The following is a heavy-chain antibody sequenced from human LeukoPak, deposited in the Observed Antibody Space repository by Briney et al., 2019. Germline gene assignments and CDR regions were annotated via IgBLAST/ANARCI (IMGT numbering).Heavy chain of an antibody. D-gene: IGHD2-2*02. CDR2: INSDGSST. V-gene: IGHV3-74*01. J-gene: IGHJ3*01. CDR3: AMKAVPRPRLYDAFDF. Sequence: GGSLRLSCAASGFTFSSYWMHWVRQAPGKGLVWVSRINSDGSSTSYADSVKGRFTIFRDNAKNTLYLQMNSLRADDTAVYYCAMKAVPRPRLYDAFDFWGQGTVVTVSS. CDR1: GFTFSSYW.